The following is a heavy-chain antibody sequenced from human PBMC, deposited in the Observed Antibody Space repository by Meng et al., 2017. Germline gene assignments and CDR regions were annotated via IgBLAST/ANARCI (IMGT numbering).Heavy chain of an antibody. D-gene: IGHD5-18*01. V-gene: IGHV4-34*01. Sequence: QVQLQQWGAGLFEPSQTLSLTCAVYGGSFSGYYWSWIRQPPGKGLEWIGEINHSGSTNYNPSLKSRVTISVDTSKNQFSLKLSSVTAADTAVYYWARGTRGYSYGNDYWGQGTLVTVSS. CDR2: INHSGST. CDR1: GGSFSGYY. J-gene: IGHJ4*02. CDR3: ARGTRGYSYGNDY.